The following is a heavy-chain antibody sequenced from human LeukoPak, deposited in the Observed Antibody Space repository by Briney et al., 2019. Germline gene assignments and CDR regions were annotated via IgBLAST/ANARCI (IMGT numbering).Heavy chain of an antibody. CDR3: ARDPSYYYYMDV. CDR1: GFTFSSYA. V-gene: IGHV3-30-3*01. CDR2: ISYDGSNK. Sequence: GGSLRLSCAASGFTFSSYAMHWVRQAPGKGLEWVAVISYDGSNKYYADSVKGRFTISRGNSKNTLYLQMNSLRAEDTAVYYCARDPSYYYYMDVWGKGTTVTVSS. J-gene: IGHJ6*03.